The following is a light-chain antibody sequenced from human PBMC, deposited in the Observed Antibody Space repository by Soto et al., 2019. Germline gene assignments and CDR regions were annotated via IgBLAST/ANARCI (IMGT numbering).Light chain of an antibody. V-gene: IGLV2-8*01. CDR2: EVS. J-gene: IGLJ2*01. CDR1: SSDVGGYNF. CDR3: SSYAGSNIVV. Sequence: QSALTQPPSASGSPGQSVTISCTGTSSDVGGYNFVSWYQQHPGKAPKLMIYEVSERPSGVPDRFSGSKSGNTASLTVSGLQAEDEPDYYFSSYAGSNIVVFGGGTKLTVL.